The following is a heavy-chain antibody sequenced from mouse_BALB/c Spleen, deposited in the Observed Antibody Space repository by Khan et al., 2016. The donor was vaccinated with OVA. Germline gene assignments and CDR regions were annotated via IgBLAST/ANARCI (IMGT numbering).Heavy chain of an antibody. Sequence: QVQLKQSGPGLVAPSQSLSITCTISGFSLTNYGIHWIRQPPGKGLEWLVVIWSDGSTTYNSALISRLTISKDNSTSQVFLKMNSLQTDDTAMYFCARQPYYHYNIMDYWGQGTSVIVSS. V-gene: IGHV2-6-1*01. CDR2: IWSDGST. CDR3: ARQPYYHYNIMDY. D-gene: IGHD2-10*01. J-gene: IGHJ4*01. CDR1: GFSLTNYG.